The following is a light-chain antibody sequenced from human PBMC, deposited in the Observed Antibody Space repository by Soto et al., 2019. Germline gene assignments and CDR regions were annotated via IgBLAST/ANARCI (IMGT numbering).Light chain of an antibody. Sequence: QSALTQPASVSESPGQSISISCGGGRNDIGTYNLVSWYQQHPGKAPKLIIYEGNKRPSGVSNRFSGSRSGNTASLTISGLQAEDEAEYYCCSYTDGSSLLFGGGTKVTVL. V-gene: IGLV2-23*01. CDR3: CSYTDGSSLL. J-gene: IGLJ3*02. CDR1: RNDIGTYNL. CDR2: EGN.